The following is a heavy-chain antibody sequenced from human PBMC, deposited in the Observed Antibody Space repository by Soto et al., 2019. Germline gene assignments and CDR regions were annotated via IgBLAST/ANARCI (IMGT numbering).Heavy chain of an antibody. Sequence: PSETLSLTCTVSGGSVSGVDYFWSWIRQSPGKGLEWIGYIYYTGITHLNPSVKSRLTMAVDTSKNEFSLKLTPVSAADTAVYFCAREERKGIISWFDPWGQGTPVTVSS. D-gene: IGHD2-21*01. J-gene: IGHJ5*02. V-gene: IGHV4-30-4*01. CDR1: GGSVSGVDYF. CDR3: AREERKGIISWFDP. CDR2: IYYTGIT.